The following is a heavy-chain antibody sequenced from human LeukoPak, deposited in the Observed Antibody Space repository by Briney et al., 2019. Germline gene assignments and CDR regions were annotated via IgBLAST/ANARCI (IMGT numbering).Heavy chain of an antibody. Sequence: KPSETLSLTCTVSGGSISSSGYYWGWIRQPPGKGLEWIASIYYSGSTYYNPSLKSRVTISVDTSKNQLSLKQSSLTAADTAVYYCARHEYSGSYYGLSWFDPWGQGTLVTVSS. J-gene: IGHJ5*02. CDR3: ARHEYSGSYYGLSWFDP. CDR1: GGSISSSGYY. D-gene: IGHD1-26*01. CDR2: IYYSGST. V-gene: IGHV4-39*01.